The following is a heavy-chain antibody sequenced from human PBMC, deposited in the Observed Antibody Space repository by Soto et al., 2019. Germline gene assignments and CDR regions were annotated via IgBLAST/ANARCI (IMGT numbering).Heavy chain of an antibody. D-gene: IGHD6-19*01. V-gene: IGHV1-69*13. CDR2: IIPIFGTA. CDR3: ARDLAPFDFPIAVSWTDYYYGMDV. J-gene: IGHJ6*02. CDR1: GGTFSSYA. Sequence: GASVKVSCKASGGTFSSYAISWVRQAPGQGLEWMGGIIPIFGTANYAQKFQGRVTITADESTSTAYMELSSLRSEDTAVYYCARDLAPFDFPIAVSWTDYYYGMDVWGQGTTVTVS.